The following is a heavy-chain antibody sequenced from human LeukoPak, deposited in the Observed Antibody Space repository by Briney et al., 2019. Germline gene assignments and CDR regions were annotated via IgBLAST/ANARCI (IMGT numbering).Heavy chain of an antibody. CDR3: ARAKFSTVTTHFDY. V-gene: IGHV3-30*04. Sequence: GGSLRLSCAASGFTFSSYAMHWVRQAPGKGLEWVAVISYDGSNKYYADSVKGRFTISRDNSKNTLYLQMNSLRAEDTAVYYCARAKFSTVTTHFDYWGQGTLVTVSS. D-gene: IGHD4-17*01. J-gene: IGHJ4*02. CDR2: ISYDGSNK. CDR1: GFTFSSYA.